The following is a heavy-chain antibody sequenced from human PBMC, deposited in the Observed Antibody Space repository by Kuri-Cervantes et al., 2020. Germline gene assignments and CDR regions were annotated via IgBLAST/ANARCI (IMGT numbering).Heavy chain of an antibody. J-gene: IGHJ5*02. V-gene: IGHV4-39*07. CDR3: ERDSSEPAALYSSGWYFSGFDL. CDR2: IYYSGST. Sequence: GSLRLCCTVSGGSISSSSYFWGWFRQPPGKGLEWIGSIYYSGSTYYNPSLKSRVTISVDTYKNQFSLKLSSVNAPHTAVYYCERDSSEPAALYSSGWYFSGFDLWGQGTLVTVSS. D-gene: IGHD6-19*01. CDR1: GGSISSSSYF.